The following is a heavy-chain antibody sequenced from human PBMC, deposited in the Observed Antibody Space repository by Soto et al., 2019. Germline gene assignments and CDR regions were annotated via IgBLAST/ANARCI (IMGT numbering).Heavy chain of an antibody. CDR1: GASISSYY. V-gene: IGHV4-59*01. J-gene: IGHJ5*02. CDR2: IYYGGNT. D-gene: IGHD2-21*01. CDR3: ARDFRIPNGFDP. Sequence: SETLSLTCLVSGASISSYYWIWIRQSPGKGLEWIGYIYYGGNTNYNPSLKSRVTISVDTSKNQFSLKLSPVTAADTGVYYCARDFRIPNGFDPWGPGTLVTVSS.